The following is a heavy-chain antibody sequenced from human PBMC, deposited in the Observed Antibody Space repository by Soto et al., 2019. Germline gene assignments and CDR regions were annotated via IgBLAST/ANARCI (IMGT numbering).Heavy chain of an antibody. D-gene: IGHD4-4*01. CDR1: VFTFSSYS. CDR3: ARLTFDYSNYVFDI. J-gene: IGHJ3*02. CDR2: ISSSSTI. Sequence: VGSLRLSCASSVFTFSSYSMNWVRQSPGKWLEWVSYISSSSTIYYADSVKGRFTISRDNAKNSLYLQMNSLRDEDTAVYYCARLTFDYSNYVFDIWGQGTMVIVSS. V-gene: IGHV3-48*02.